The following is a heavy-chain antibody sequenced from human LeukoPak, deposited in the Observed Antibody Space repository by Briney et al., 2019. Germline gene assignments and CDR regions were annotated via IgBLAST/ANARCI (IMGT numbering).Heavy chain of an antibody. Sequence: GRSLILSCAASGFTFSSYGMHWVRQAPGKGLERVAVIWYDGSNKYYADSVKGRFTISRDNSKNTLYLQMNSLRAEDTAVYYCATPVHDASLDYWGQGTLVTVSS. J-gene: IGHJ4*02. CDR3: ATPVHDASLDY. CDR2: IWYDGSNK. D-gene: IGHD2-2*01. V-gene: IGHV3-33*01. CDR1: GFTFSSYG.